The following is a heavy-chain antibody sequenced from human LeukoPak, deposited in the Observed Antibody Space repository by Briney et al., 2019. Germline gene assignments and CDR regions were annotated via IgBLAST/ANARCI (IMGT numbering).Heavy chain of an antibody. V-gene: IGHV3-30*18. J-gene: IGHJ6*02. CDR3: AKAYSSGYYGEPSDDEFSVKDGMDV. CDR1: GFTFSSYG. Sequence: GGSLRLSCAASGFTFSSYGMHWVRQAPGKGLEWVAVISYDGSNKYYADSVKGRFTISRDNSKNTLYLQMNSLRAEDTAVYYCAKAYSSGYYGEPSDDEFSVKDGMDVWGQGTTVTVSS. CDR2: ISYDGSNK. D-gene: IGHD3-22*01.